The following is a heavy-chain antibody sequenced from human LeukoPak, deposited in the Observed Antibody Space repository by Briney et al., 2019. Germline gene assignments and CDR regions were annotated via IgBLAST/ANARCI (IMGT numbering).Heavy chain of an antibody. CDR1: GYSFTTHW. V-gene: IGHV5-51*01. J-gene: IGHJ4*02. Sequence: GESLKISCEASGYSFTTHWIGWVRQMPGEGLEWMGIIYPGDSDTRYSPSFQGQVTISVDTSVSTAYLQWSSLKASDSAIYYRARPMVAAPGKGFLYWGQGTLVTVSS. D-gene: IGHD6-13*01. CDR3: ARPMVAAPGKGFLY. CDR2: IYPGDSDT.